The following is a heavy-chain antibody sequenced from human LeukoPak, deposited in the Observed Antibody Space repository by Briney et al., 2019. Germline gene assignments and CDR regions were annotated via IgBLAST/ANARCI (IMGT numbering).Heavy chain of an antibody. CDR1: GFIFSDYY. V-gene: IGHV3-11*04. D-gene: IGHD3-16*02. CDR3: AIGLSAYVYIY. J-gene: IGHJ4*02. CDR2: ISSSGSTI. Sequence: GGSLRLSCAASGFIFSDYYMSWIRQAPGKGLEWVSYISSSGSTIYYADSVKGRFTISRDNAKNSLYLQMNSLRAEDTAVYYCAIGLSAYVYIYWGQGTLVTVSS.